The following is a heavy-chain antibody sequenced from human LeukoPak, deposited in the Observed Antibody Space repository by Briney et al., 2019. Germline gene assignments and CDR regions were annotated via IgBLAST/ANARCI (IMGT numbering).Heavy chain of an antibody. V-gene: IGHV3-23*01. D-gene: IGHD6-19*01. CDR3: VRHIRSSGWYSDF. Sequence: GGSLRLSCAASGFTFSTYVMNWVRQAPGKGLEWVSTISDSGGSTYYADSVKGRFTMSRDKSKNTLYLDVSSLRAEDTAVYYCVRHIRSSGWYSDFWGQGTLVTVSS. CDR2: ISDSGGST. CDR1: GFTFSTYV. J-gene: IGHJ4*02.